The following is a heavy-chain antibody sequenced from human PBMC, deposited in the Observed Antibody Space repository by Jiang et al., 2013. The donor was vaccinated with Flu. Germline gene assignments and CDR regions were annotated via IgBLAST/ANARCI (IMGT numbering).Heavy chain of an antibody. V-gene: IGHV4-34*01. CDR3: ARSFERFGGVIVPRPVDY. J-gene: IGHJ4*02. D-gene: IGHD3-16*02. CDR1: GGAFNSYY. Sequence: LLKPSETLSLICAVPGGAFNSYYWSWIRQFPGKGLEWIGEINQSGSTDYNPSLKSRVTISIDTSKNQFSVTLNSVTAADTAVYYCARSFERFGGVIVPRPVDYWGLGTLVTVSS. CDR2: INQSGST.